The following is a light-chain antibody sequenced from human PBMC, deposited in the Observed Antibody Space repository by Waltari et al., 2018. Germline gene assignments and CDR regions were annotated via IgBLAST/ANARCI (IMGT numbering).Light chain of an antibody. J-gene: IGKJ1*01. V-gene: IGKV1-6*01. CDR3: LQDHIFPWT. CDR2: AAS. CDR1: QGIRNE. Sequence: AIQMTQSPSSLSASVGDRVTITCRASQGIRNELGWYQQKPGKAPKPLIYAASILQSGVPSMFCGSGSGTDFTLTISSLQPEDFATYYCLQDHIFPWTFGQVTKVEI.